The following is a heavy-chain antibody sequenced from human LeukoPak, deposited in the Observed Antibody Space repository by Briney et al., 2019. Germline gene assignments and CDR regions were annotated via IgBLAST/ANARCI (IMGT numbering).Heavy chain of an antibody. CDR3: ARESMVRGVNNSDY. CDR2: IESGGSIK. D-gene: IGHD3-10*01. CDR1: GFTFSSYG. Sequence: GGSLRLSCAASGFTFSSYGMHWVRQAPGKGLEWVAFIESGGSIKRYADSVKGRLTISRDNSKNTLYLQMNSLRAEDTAVYYCARESMVRGVNNSDYWGQGTLVTVSS. J-gene: IGHJ4*02. V-gene: IGHV3-30*02.